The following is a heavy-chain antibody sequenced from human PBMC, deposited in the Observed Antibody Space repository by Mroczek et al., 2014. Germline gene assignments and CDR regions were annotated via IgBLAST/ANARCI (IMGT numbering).Heavy chain of an antibody. V-gene: IGHV4-34*01. J-gene: IGHJ5*02. CDR3: ASLREGGIARLKRYNWFTP. CDR1: GGSFSGYY. D-gene: IGHD2-15*01. Sequence: QVQLQESGAGLLKPSETLSLTCAVYGGSFSGYYWSWIRQPPGKGLEWIGEINHSGSTNYNPSLKSRVTISVDTSKNQFSLKLSSVTAADTAVYYCASLREGGIARLKRYNWFTPGAREPWSPSPQ. CDR2: INHSGST.